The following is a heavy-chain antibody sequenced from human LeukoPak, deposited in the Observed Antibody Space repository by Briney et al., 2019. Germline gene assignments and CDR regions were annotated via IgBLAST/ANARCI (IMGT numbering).Heavy chain of an antibody. V-gene: IGHV4-59*01. Sequence: SETLSLTCTVSGGFISSYYWSWIRQPPGKGLEWIGYIYYSGSTNYNPSLKSRVTISVDTSKNQFSLKLSSVTAADTAVYYCATQPVEMASGYDYWGQGTLVTVSS. D-gene: IGHD5-24*01. J-gene: IGHJ4*02. CDR1: GGFISSYY. CDR2: IYYSGST. CDR3: ATQPVEMASGYDY.